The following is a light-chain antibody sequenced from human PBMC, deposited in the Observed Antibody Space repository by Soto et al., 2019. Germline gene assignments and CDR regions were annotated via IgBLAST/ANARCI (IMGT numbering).Light chain of an antibody. V-gene: IGLV1-40*01. CDR3: CSYADGQTLA. J-gene: IGLJ2*01. CDR2: DNT. Sequence: QSVLTQPPSVSGAPGERVTISCTGSSSDIGAGYRVRWYQQVPGTAPKLLIYDNTNRPSGVSVRFSGSKSGTSASLAISGLQAEDEADYFCCSYADGQTLAFGGGTKVTVL. CDR1: SSDIGAGYR.